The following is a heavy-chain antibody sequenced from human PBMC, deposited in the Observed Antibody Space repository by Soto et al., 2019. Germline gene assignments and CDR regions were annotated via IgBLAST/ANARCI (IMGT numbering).Heavy chain of an antibody. CDR3: AREYYDILTGYINYYGMDV. CDR2: ISGSGGST. J-gene: IGHJ6*02. CDR1: GFTFSSYA. D-gene: IGHD3-9*01. Sequence: PGGSLILSCAASGFTFSSYAMSWVRQAPGKGLDWVSAISGSGGSTYYADSVKGRFTISRDNSNNTLSVQMNSLRAEDTAVYYCAREYYDILTGYINYYGMDVWGQGTTVTVSS. V-gene: IGHV3-23*01.